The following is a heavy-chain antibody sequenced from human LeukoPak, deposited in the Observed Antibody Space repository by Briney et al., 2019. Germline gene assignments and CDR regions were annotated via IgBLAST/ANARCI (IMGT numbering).Heavy chain of an antibody. D-gene: IGHD6-6*01. CDR2: IYHSGSA. CDR3: ARRPYYYYMDV. V-gene: IGHV4-38-2*01. Sequence: SETLSLTCAVSGYSISSVYYWGWIRLPPGKGLEWIGTIYHSGSAYYNPSLKSRVTLLVDTSNNQFSLRLSSVTATDTAVYYCARRPYYYYMDVWGKGTTVTVSS. J-gene: IGHJ6*03. CDR1: GYSISSVYY.